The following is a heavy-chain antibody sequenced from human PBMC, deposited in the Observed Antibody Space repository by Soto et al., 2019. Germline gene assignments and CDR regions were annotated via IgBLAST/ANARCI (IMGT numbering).Heavy chain of an antibody. Sequence: ASVKVSCKASGGTFSSYAISWVRQAPGQGLEWMGGIIPIFGTANYAQKFQGRVTITADESTSTAYMELSSLRSEDTAVYYCARVQTVYSSSWYYFDYWGQGTLVTVSS. V-gene: IGHV1-69*13. J-gene: IGHJ4*02. CDR3: ARVQTVYSSSWYYFDY. D-gene: IGHD6-13*01. CDR1: GGTFSSYA. CDR2: IIPIFGTA.